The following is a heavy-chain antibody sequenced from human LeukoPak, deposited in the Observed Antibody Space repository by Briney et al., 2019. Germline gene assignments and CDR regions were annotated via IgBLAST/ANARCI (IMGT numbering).Heavy chain of an antibody. D-gene: IGHD2-2*01. J-gene: IGHJ4*02. CDR3: AKASPSSYCGTTSCSVDCDH. CDR2: LSVST. Sequence: GGSLRLSRAASRFTFRSYAMSWVRQAPGKGLEWVSSLSVSTYYADSVQGRFTISRDNSKNTLFLQMNGLRPEDTAVYYCAKASPSSYCGTTSCSVDCDHWGQGTLVTVSS. CDR1: RFTFRSYA. V-gene: IGHV3-23*01.